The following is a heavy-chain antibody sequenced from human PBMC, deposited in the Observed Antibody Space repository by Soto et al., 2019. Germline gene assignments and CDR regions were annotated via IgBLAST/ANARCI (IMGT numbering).Heavy chain of an antibody. Sequence: QVQLVESGGGVVQPGRSLRLSCAACGFTFSSYGMHWVRQAPGKGLEWVAVISYDGSNKYYADSVKGRFTISRDNSKNTLYLQMNSLRAEDTAVYYCAKAVHIVVVTAIPSYFDYWGQGTLVTVSS. D-gene: IGHD2-21*02. CDR1: GFTFSSYG. V-gene: IGHV3-30*18. J-gene: IGHJ4*02. CDR3: AKAVHIVVVTAIPSYFDY. CDR2: ISYDGSNK.